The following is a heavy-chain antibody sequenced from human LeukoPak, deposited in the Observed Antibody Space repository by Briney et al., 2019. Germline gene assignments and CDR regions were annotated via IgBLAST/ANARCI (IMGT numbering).Heavy chain of an antibody. CDR1: GFIFTNYA. Sequence: PGGSLRLSCAASGFIFTNYAMNWVRQAPGEGLEWVSYVCGGGGVTLYAESVQGRFTVSRDDAKKTIHLQMNTLRAEDTATYYSTPGGDSPRTPSSWGQGPLVTVSS. CDR3: TPGGDSPRTPSS. D-gene: IGHD2-21*01. V-gene: IGHV3-23*01. CDR2: VCGGGGVT. J-gene: IGHJ5*02.